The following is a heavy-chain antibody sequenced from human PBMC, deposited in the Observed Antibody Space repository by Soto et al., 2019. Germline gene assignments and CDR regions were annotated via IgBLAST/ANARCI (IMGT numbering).Heavy chain of an antibody. CDR3: ARVRYSSGWYWFDP. Sequence: ASVKVSCKASGYTFTSYGISWVRQAPGQGLEWMGWISAYNGNTNYAQKLQGRVTMTTDTSTSTAYMELRSLRSDDTAVYYCARVRYSSGWYWFDPWGQGTLVTVSS. CDR1: GYTFTSYG. V-gene: IGHV1-18*01. J-gene: IGHJ5*02. D-gene: IGHD6-19*01. CDR2: ISAYNGNT.